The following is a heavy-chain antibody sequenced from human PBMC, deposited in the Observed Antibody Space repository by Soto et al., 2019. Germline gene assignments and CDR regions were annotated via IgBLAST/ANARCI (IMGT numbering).Heavy chain of an antibody. CDR2: IYYSGST. J-gene: IGHJ4*02. V-gene: IGHV4-31*03. D-gene: IGHD3-10*01. CDR1: VGSISSGGYY. CDR3: ARVKGWFGELPNYFDY. Sequence: SETLSLTCTVSVGSISSGGYYWSWIRQHPGKGLEWIGYIYYSGSTYYNPSLKSRVTISVDTSKNQFSLKLSSVTAADTAVYYCARVKGWFGELPNYFDYWGQGTLVTVSS.